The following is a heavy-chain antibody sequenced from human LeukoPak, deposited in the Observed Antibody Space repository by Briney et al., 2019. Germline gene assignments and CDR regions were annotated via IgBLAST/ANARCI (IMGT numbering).Heavy chain of an antibody. Sequence: SQTLSLTCTVSGGSISSGGYYWSWIRQHPGKGLEWIGYIYYSGSTYYNPSLKSRVTISVDTSKNQFSLKLSSVTAADTAVYYCARGGNYDFWSGYLVPANYYYGMDVWGQGTTVTVSS. V-gene: IGHV4-31*03. CDR3: ARGGNYDFWSGYLVPANYYYGMDV. CDR2: IYYSGST. CDR1: GGSISSGGYY. J-gene: IGHJ6*02. D-gene: IGHD3-3*01.